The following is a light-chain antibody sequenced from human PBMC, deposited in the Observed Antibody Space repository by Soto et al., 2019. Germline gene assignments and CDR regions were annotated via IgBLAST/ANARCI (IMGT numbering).Light chain of an antibody. J-gene: IGKJ1*01. Sequence: EIVMTQSPGTLAVSPGERATLSCRASQSVRINVAWYQQKNGQAPRLLVYGASTRASGIPDRFSGRGSGTEFTLTITSLQSEDLGVYFCQQYKDWPTTFGQGTKVDIK. CDR3: QQYKDWPTT. CDR1: QSVRIN. V-gene: IGKV3-15*01. CDR2: GAS.